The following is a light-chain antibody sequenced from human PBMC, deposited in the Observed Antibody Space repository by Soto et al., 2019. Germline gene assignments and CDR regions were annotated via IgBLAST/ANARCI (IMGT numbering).Light chain of an antibody. Sequence: EIVLTQSPGTLSLSPGERATLSCRASQSVSSSYLAWYQQRPGQAPRLLIHGASNRATGIPDRFSGSGSGTDFTLTISRLEPEDFAVYYCQRYGSSPLTFGGGNKVEIK. CDR2: GAS. CDR1: QSVSSSY. V-gene: IGKV3-20*01. CDR3: QRYGSSPLT. J-gene: IGKJ4*01.